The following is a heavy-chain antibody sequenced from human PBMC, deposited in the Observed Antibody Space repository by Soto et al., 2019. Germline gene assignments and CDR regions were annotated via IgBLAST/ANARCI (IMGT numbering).Heavy chain of an antibody. CDR3: ARLTPPYYEAYAMDV. Sequence: GASLKISCKGSGYSFTSYWIGWVRQMPGKGLEWMGIINPGDSDTRYSPSFQGQVTISADKSISTAYLQWSSLKASDTAMYYCARLTPPYYEAYAMDVWGQGSTVTVSS. J-gene: IGHJ6*02. CDR1: GYSFTSYW. CDR2: INPGDSDT. D-gene: IGHD3-3*01. V-gene: IGHV5-51*01.